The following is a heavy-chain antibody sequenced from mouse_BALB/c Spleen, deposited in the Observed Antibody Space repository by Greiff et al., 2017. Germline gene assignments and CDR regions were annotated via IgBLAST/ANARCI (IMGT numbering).Heavy chain of an antibody. CDR3: YDGFAY. Sequence: EVKLQESGAELVKPGASVKLSCTASGFNIKDTYMHWVKQRPEQGLEWIGRIDPANGNTKYDPKFQGKATITADTSSNTAYLQLSSLTSEDTAVYYCYDGFAYWGQGTLVTVSA. D-gene: IGHD2-12*01. V-gene: IGHV14-3*02. CDR1: GFNIKDTY. J-gene: IGHJ3*01. CDR2: IDPANGNT.